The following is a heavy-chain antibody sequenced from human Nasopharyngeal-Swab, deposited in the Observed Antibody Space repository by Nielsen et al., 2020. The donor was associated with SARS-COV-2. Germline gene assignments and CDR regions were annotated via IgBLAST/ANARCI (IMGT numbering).Heavy chain of an antibody. CDR2: IYYSGST. J-gene: IGHJ4*02. V-gene: IGHV4-31*02. CDR3: ARGAIDYYDSSGYGD. Sequence: WMCQCPWNGLEWIGYIYYSGSTYYNPSLKSRVTISVDTSKNQFSLKLSSVTAADTAVYYCARGAIDYYDSSGYGDWGQGTLVTVSS. D-gene: IGHD3-22*01.